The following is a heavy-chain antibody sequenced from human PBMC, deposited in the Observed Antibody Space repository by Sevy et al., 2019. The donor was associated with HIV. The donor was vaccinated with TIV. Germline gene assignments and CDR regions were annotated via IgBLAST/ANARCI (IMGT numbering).Heavy chain of an antibody. J-gene: IGHJ4*02. CDR1: GYTLSEVS. D-gene: IGHD2-2*01. V-gene: IGHV1-24*01. CDR2: FVPDDGEI. CDR3: VIGDTPRLTGSGTRLKDQSLNYFHF. Sequence: ASVKVSCKVPGYTLSEVSMHWVRQAPGKGLEWMGGFVPDDGEIVYAQNFQGRVTVAEDTLTDTAYLEVTNLRSEDTATYFCVIGDTPRLTGSGTRLKDQSLNYFHFWGQGTLVTVSS.